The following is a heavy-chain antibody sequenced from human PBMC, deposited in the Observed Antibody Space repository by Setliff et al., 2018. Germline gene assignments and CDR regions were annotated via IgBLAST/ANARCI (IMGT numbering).Heavy chain of an antibody. CDR2: MYFSGST. V-gene: IGHV4-39*07. Sequence: SETLSLTCTVSGGSISTNSYYWGWIRQPPGKGLEWIGSMYFSGSTYYNPSLKSRVTISIDKSKNQFSLKMTSVTAADTAVYYCARAPRYFDSTGSYFDGWGQGTLVTVS. D-gene: IGHD3-22*01. CDR1: GGSISTNSYY. J-gene: IGHJ4*02. CDR3: ARAPRYFDSTGSYFDG.